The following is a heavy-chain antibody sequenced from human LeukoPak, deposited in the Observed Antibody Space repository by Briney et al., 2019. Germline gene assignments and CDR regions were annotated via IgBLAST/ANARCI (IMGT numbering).Heavy chain of an antibody. CDR3: ARGITMVRGVPN. V-gene: IGHV4-61*02. CDR2: VYASGST. J-gene: IGHJ4*02. CDR1: GGSFSGGGTY. D-gene: IGHD3-10*01. Sequence: PSQTLSPTCTVSGGSFSGGGTYWNWIRQSAEKGLEWIGRVYASGSTNYNPSLQSRVTMSVDTSKKQLSLNLTSVTAADTAVYYCARGITMVRGVPNWGQGTLVTVSS.